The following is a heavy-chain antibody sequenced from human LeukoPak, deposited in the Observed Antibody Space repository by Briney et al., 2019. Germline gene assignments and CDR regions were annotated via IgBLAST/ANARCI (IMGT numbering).Heavy chain of an antibody. Sequence: ASVKVSCKTSGYTFTSYDINWVRQATGQGLEWMGWMNPNSGNTGYAQKFQGRVTMTRNTSISTAYMELSSLRSEDTAVYYCARVYSSSWYPDWYFDPWGRGTLVTVSS. CDR3: ARVYSSSWYPDWYFDP. V-gene: IGHV1-8*01. J-gene: IGHJ2*01. CDR1: GYTFTSYD. CDR2: MNPNSGNT. D-gene: IGHD6-13*01.